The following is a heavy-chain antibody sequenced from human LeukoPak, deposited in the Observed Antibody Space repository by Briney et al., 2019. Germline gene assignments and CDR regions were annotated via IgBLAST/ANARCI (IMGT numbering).Heavy chain of an antibody. CDR1: GFGFSSYW. CDR2: MKEDGSDK. J-gene: IGHJ6*03. Sequence: GGSLRLSCAASGFGFSSYWMTWVRQTPGKGLEWVANMKEDGSDKHYVDSVRGRFTISRDNGKKSLYLQMNRLRAEDRAVYYCARAMVASTFYYMDVWGKGTTVTVSS. CDR3: ARAMVASTFYYMDV. V-gene: IGHV3-7*01. D-gene: IGHD2-15*01.